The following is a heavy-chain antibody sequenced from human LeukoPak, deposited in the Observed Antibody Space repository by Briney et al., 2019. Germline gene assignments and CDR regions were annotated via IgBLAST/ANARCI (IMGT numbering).Heavy chain of an antibody. D-gene: IGHD5-18*01. V-gene: IGHV3-23*01. J-gene: IGHJ5*02. Sequence: GGSLRLSCAASGFTFSSYAMSWVRQAPGKGLEWVSAISGNGGRTYYADSVKRRFTISRDNSKNTLYLQMNSLRAEDTAVYYCAKVRDMDTVLGRFDNWGQGTLVTVSS. CDR2: ISGNGGRT. CDR3: AKVRDMDTVLGRFDN. CDR1: GFTFSSYA.